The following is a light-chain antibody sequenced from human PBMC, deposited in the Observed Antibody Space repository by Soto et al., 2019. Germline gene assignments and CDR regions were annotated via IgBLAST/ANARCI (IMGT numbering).Light chain of an antibody. V-gene: IGKV1-39*01. CDR3: QQSYSTPRT. Sequence: DIQITQSPSSLSASVGDRVTITCRASQSISSYLNWYQQKPGKAPKLLIYAASSLQSGVPSRFSGSGSGTDFTLTISSLQPEDFATYYCQQSYSTPRTFGQGTKVDTK. J-gene: IGKJ1*01. CDR2: AAS. CDR1: QSISSY.